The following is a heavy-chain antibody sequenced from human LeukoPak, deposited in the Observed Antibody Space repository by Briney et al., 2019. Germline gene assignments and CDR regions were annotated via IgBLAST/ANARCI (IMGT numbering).Heavy chain of an antibody. J-gene: IGHJ4*02. CDR3: AREPGTGLAAAGIDY. Sequence: SETLSLTCTVSGGSISSYYWSWIRQPPGKGLEWIGYIYYSGSTNYNPSLKSRVTISVDTSKNQSSLKLSYVTAADTAVYYCAREPGTGLAAAGIDYWGQGTLVTVSS. V-gene: IGHV4-59*01. CDR1: GGSISSYY. D-gene: IGHD6-13*01. CDR2: IYYSGST.